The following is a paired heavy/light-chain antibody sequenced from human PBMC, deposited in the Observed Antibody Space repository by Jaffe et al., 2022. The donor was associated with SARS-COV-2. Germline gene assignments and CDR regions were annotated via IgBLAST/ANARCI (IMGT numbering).Light chain of an antibody. J-gene: IGLJ3*02. CDR1: TGAVTSGHY. CDR2: DTT. V-gene: IGLV7-46*01. Sequence: QAVVTQEPSLTVSPGGTVTLTCGSSTGAVTSGHYPYWFQQKPGQAPRTLIYDTTNKHSWTPARFSGSLLGGKAALTLSGAQPEDEAEYYCLLFYNGPRVFGGGTKLTVL. CDR3: LLFYNGPRV.
Heavy chain of an antibody. CDR2: IRRKTAGGAT. CDR1: GFTVSDAW. Sequence: EEQVVESGGGLVKPGESLTLSCAASGFTVSDAWMNWVRQAPGQGLEWLGRIRRKTAGGATDYAAPVKGRFTISRDDSKNTMYLQMNSLKTEDTAVYYCTTDPRIWGQGTMVIVSS. J-gene: IGHJ3*02. CDR3: TTDPRI. V-gene: IGHV3-15*01.